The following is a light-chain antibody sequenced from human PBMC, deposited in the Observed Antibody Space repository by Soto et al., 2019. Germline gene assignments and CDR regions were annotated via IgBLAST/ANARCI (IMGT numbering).Light chain of an antibody. CDR2: GDS. V-gene: IGLV3-21*02. J-gene: IGLJ2*01. CDR3: QVWDSSSDHVV. Sequence: ELTHPPSVSVAPGQTARITCERNNIGSKSVHWYQQKPGQAPVLVVYGDSDRPSGNPERFSGSNSENTATLTITRVEAGDEADYYCQVWDSSSDHVVFGGGTKVTVL. CDR1: NIGSKS.